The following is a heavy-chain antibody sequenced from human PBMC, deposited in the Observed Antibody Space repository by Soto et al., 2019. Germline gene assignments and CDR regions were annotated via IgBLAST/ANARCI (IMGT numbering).Heavy chain of an antibody. CDR3: AKNRQFRSYYESAGHYDN. Sequence: EVELLESGGGLVQPGGSLRLSCVASGFTFKNYDMRRIRQAPGKGLEWVSGISGSGGVTYYADSVKGRFTISRDNSKNTLYLQMNSLRAEDTAIYYCAKNRQFRSYYESAGHYDNWGQGTQVTVSS. CDR1: GFTFKNYD. J-gene: IGHJ4*02. D-gene: IGHD3-10*01. CDR2: ISGSGGVT. V-gene: IGHV3-23*01.